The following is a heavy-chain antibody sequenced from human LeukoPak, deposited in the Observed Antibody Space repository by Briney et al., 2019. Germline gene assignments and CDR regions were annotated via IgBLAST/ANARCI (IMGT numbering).Heavy chain of an antibody. Sequence: GGSLRLSCAASGFTLSRYGMNWVRQAPGKGLGRVSRMNSEGSSTTYADSVKGRFTISRDNAKKTLILQMNSLSAEDPVLYYCARDYYSLFDYWGQGTLVTVSS. CDR3: ARDYYSLFDY. V-gene: IGHV3-74*01. D-gene: IGHD3-22*01. CDR2: MNSEGSST. J-gene: IGHJ4*02. CDR1: GFTLSRYG.